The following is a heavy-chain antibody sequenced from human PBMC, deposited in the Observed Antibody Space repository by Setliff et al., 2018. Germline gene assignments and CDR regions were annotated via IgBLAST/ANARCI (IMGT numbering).Heavy chain of an antibody. CDR3: ARMSGFQYMDV. Sequence: PSETLSLTCTVSDDSISSRHYYWSWIRQPAGKGLEWIGQIYTSWSTNYNPSLKSRVTISLDTSNNQFSLSLSSVTAADTAVYYCARMSGFQYMDVWGKGTTVTVSS. CDR1: DDSISSRHYY. D-gene: IGHD3-3*01. V-gene: IGHV4-61*09. J-gene: IGHJ6*03. CDR2: IYTSWST.